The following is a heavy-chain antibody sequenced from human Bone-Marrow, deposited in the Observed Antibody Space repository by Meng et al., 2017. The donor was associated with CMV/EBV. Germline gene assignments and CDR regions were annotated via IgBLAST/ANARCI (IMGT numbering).Heavy chain of an antibody. Sequence: RISCKASGGTFSSYTISWVRQAPGQGLEWMGRIIPILGIANYAQKFQGRVTITADKSTSTAYMELSSLRSEDTAVYYCARGDRAARPDLGDVWGQGTTVTVSS. CDR1: GGTFSSYT. V-gene: IGHV1-69*02. CDR2: IIPILGIA. J-gene: IGHJ6*02. CDR3: ARGDRAARPDLGDV. D-gene: IGHD6-6*01.